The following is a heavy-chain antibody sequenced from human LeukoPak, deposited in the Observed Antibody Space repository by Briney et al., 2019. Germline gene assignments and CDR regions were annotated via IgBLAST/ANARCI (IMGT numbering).Heavy chain of an antibody. CDR3: ARVGSGGAWFDF. V-gene: IGHV4-61*02. J-gene: IGHJ4*02. CDR2: IYTSGST. Sequence: KPSETLSLTCTVSGGSISSGSYYWSWIRQPAGKGLEWIGRIYTSGSTNYNPSLKSRVTISVDTSKNQFSLKLSSVTAADTAVYFCARVGSGGAWFDFWGQGTLVTVSS. D-gene: IGHD6-19*01. CDR1: GGSISSGSYY.